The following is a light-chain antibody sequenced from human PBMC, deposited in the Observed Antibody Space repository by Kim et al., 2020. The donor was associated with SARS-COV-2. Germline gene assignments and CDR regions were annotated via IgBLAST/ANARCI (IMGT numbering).Light chain of an antibody. CDR3: SSYTSSSTPRYV. Sequence: LTQPASVSGSPGQSITISCTGTSSDVGGYNYVSWYQQHPGKAPKLMIYDVSNRPSGVSNRFSGSKSGNTASLTISGLQAEDEADYYCSSYTSSSTPRYVFGTGTKVTVL. V-gene: IGLV2-14*03. CDR1: SSDVGGYNY. J-gene: IGLJ1*01. CDR2: DVS.